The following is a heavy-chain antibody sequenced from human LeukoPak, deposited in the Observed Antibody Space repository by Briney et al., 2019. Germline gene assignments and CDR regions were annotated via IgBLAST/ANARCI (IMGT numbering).Heavy chain of an antibody. CDR1: GYTLTELS. Sequence: GASVKVTLKVSGYTLTELSIHWVRQAHGKGGERMGGFDPEDGETNYAQNFQDRVTITDDKSTDTACMELSSLRSEDTAGYYCATDGGYCSGGSCYNWFDPWGEGTLVTVSS. D-gene: IGHD2-15*01. J-gene: IGHJ5*02. CDR2: FDPEDGET. V-gene: IGHV1-24*01. CDR3: ATDGGYCSGGSCYNWFDP.